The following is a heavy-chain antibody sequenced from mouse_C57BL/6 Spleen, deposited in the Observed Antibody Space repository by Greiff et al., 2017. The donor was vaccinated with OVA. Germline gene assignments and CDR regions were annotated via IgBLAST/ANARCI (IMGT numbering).Heavy chain of an antibody. CDR1: GYTFTNYW. J-gene: IGHJ2*01. CDR3: ARATVVAPYYFDY. Sequence: VKLVESGAELVRPGTSVKMSCKASGYTFTNYWIGWAKQRPGHGLEWIGDIYPGGGYTNYNEKFKGKATLTADKSSSTAYMQFSSLTSEDSAIYYCARATVVAPYYFDYWGQGTTLTVSS. CDR2: IYPGGGYT. D-gene: IGHD1-1*01. V-gene: IGHV1-63*01.